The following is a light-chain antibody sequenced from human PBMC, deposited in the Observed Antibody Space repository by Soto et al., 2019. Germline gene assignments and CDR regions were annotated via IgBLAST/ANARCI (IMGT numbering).Light chain of an antibody. CDR1: SSNIGADYD. CDR2: GNN. V-gene: IGLV1-40*01. Sequence: QSVLTQPPSVSGAPGQRVTISCTGSSSNIGADYDVHWYQQRPGTAPKLLIFGNNNRPPGVPDRFSGSKSGTSASLAITGLQAEDEGDYYCQSYDSTLSARYVFXTGTKLTVL. CDR3: QSYDSTLSARYV. J-gene: IGLJ1*01.